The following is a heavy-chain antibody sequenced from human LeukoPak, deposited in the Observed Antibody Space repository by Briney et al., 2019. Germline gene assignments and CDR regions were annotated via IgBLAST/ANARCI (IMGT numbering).Heavy chain of an antibody. Sequence: GESLKISCKGSGYSFITYWIGWVRQMPGKGLEWMGIIYLGDSDTRYSPSFQGQVTISADKSISTAYLQWSSLKASDTAMYYRVTYISGSYYFDYWGQGTLVTVSS. D-gene: IGHD6-19*01. J-gene: IGHJ4*02. CDR2: IYLGDSDT. CDR3: VTYISGSYYFDY. CDR1: GYSFITYW. V-gene: IGHV5-51*01.